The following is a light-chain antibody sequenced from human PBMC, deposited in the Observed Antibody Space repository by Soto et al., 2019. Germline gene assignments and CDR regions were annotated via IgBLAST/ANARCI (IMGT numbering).Light chain of an antibody. CDR3: QQYDSSPLT. CDR2: GAS. Sequence: EIVLTQSPGTLSLSPGERATLSCRASQSVSSSYLAWYQQKPGQAPRLLIYGASSSATGIPDRVSGSGSGKDFTLNISRLEPEDFAVYYCQQYDSSPLTFGGGTKVEIK. V-gene: IGKV3-20*01. CDR1: QSVSSSY. J-gene: IGKJ4*01.